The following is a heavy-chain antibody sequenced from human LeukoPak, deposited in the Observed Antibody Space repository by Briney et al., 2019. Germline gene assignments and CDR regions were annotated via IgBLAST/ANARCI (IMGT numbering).Heavy chain of an antibody. CDR3: ARDKGAATEERSDY. D-gene: IGHD1-26*01. CDR2: ISSSGTRT. J-gene: IGHJ4*02. CDR1: GFTFSNYA. Sequence: GGSLRLSCAASGFTFSNYAMHWVRQAPGKGLEYVSVISSSGTRTYYGSSVKGRFTISRDNSKNMLYLQMNSLRAEDTAVYYCARDKGAATEERSDYWGQGTLVTVSS. V-gene: IGHV3-64*01.